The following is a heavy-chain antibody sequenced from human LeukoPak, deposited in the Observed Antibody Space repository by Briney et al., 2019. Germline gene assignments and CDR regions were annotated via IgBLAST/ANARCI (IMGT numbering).Heavy chain of an antibody. D-gene: IGHD1-14*01. CDR1: RYTFTGYY. V-gene: IGHV1-2*02. CDR3: TRGPRNDP. Sequence: ASVKVYCKASRYTFTGYYMHWVRQAPRQGLEWMGWINPNSCGTNYAQKFHGRVTMTRDTSINTVYMELSSLRSEDTAVYYCTRGPRNDPWGQGTLVTVSS. CDR2: INPNSCGT. J-gene: IGHJ5*02.